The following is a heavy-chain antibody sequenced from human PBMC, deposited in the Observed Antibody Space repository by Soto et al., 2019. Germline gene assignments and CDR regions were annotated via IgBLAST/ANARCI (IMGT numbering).Heavy chain of an antibody. J-gene: IGHJ4*02. D-gene: IGHD7-27*01. CDR2: INHSGST. CDR3: ARTLDIWGLPPNFDY. V-gene: IGHV4-34*01. CDR1: GGSFSGYY. Sequence: QVQLQQWGAGLLKPSETLSLTCAVYGGSFSGYYWSSIRQPPGKGLEWIGEINHSGSTNYNTTLKSRVTMSVFTSKNQFSLKLISVTAADTSVYYCARTLDIWGLPPNFDYWGQGTLVTVSS.